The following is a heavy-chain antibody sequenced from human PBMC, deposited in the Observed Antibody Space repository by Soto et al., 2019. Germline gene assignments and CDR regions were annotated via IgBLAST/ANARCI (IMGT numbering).Heavy chain of an antibody. V-gene: IGHV3-23*01. J-gene: IGHJ4*02. CDR1: GFTFSSYA. D-gene: IGHD6-13*01. Sequence: EVQLLESGGGLVQPGGSLRLSCAASGFTFSSYAMSWVRQAPGKGLEWVSAISGSGVSTYYADSVKGRFTISRDNSKNTLFLQMNSLRAEDTAVYYCAKEHHYSSSWSEFDYWGQGTLVTVSS. CDR3: AKEHHYSSSWSEFDY. CDR2: ISGSGVST.